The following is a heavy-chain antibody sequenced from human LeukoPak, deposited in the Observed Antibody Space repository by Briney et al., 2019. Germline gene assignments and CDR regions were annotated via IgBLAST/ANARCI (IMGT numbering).Heavy chain of an antibody. CDR1: GFTFPDYD. Sequence: GGSLRLSCAASGFTFPDYDMNWVRQAPGKGLEWVSHISNSGNTIYYADSVKGRFTISRDNAKNSLYLQMDILRTDDTALYYCARESWFDPWDQGTLVTVSS. CDR3: ARESWFDP. V-gene: IGHV3-48*03. CDR2: ISNSGNTI. J-gene: IGHJ5*02.